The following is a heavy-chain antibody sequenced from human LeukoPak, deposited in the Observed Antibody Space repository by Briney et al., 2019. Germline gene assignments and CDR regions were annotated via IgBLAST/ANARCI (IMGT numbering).Heavy chain of an antibody. CDR3: AKGGGPYYHDSSGYYIDAFDI. D-gene: IGHD3-22*01. Sequence: GGSLRLSCAASGFTFSSYAMSWVRQAPGKGLEWVSAISGSGGSTYYADSVKGRFTISRDNSKNTLYLQMNSLRAEDTAVYYCAKGGGPYYHDSSGYYIDAFDIWGQGTMVTVSS. J-gene: IGHJ3*02. CDR2: ISGSGGST. V-gene: IGHV3-23*01. CDR1: GFTFSSYA.